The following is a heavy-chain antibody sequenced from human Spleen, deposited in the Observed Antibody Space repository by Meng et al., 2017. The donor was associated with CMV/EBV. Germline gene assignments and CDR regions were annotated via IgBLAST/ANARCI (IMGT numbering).Heavy chain of an antibody. Sequence: FTFSDHYMDWVRQAPGKGLEWVGRTRNKANSYTTEYAASVKGRFTISRDDSKNSLYLQMNSLKTEDTAVYYCAREGEGSSGWYVYFDYWGQGTLVTVSS. J-gene: IGHJ4*02. CDR1: FTFSDHY. D-gene: IGHD6-19*01. CDR2: TRNKANSYTT. V-gene: IGHV3-72*01. CDR3: AREGEGSSGWYVYFDY.